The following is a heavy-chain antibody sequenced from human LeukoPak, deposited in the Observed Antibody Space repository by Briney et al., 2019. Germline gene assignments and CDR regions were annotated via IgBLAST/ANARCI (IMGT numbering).Heavy chain of an antibody. Sequence: SETLSLTCSVSGGSISSRSYYWGWVRQPPGKGLEWIGSTYYTGSTYYNPSLRSRVSISGDTAKNQVSLKVNSVTAADTAVYYCARLGAAPGPPHYFYYGMDVWGQGTTVTVS. CDR2: TYYTGST. D-gene: IGHD6-13*01. CDR1: GGSISSRSYY. CDR3: ARLGAAPGPPHYFYYGMDV. J-gene: IGHJ6*02. V-gene: IGHV4-39*01.